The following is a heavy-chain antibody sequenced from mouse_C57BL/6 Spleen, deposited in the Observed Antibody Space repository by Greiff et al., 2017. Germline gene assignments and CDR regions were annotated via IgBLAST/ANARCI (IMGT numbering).Heavy chain of an antibody. D-gene: IGHD2-1*01. Sequence: GESGGGLVQPKGSLKLSCAASGFSFNTYAMNWVRQAPGKGLEWVARIRSKSNNYATYYADSVKDRFTISRDDSESMLYLQMNNLKTEDTAMYYCVRHEGLYYGNYGAMDYWGQGTSVTVSS. CDR3: VRHEGLYYGNYGAMDY. V-gene: IGHV10-1*01. J-gene: IGHJ4*01. CDR2: IRSKSNNYAT. CDR1: GFSFNTYA.